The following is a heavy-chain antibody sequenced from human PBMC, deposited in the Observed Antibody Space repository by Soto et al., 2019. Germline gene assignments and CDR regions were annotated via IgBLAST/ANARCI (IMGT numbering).Heavy chain of an antibody. CDR3: ARALNYVWGSYRPLYYYYYGMDV. J-gene: IGHJ6*02. V-gene: IGHV1-46*01. D-gene: IGHD3-16*02. CDR2: INPSGGST. Sequence: ASVKVSCKASGYTFTSYYMHWVRQAPGQGLEWMGIINPSGGSTSYAQKFQGRVTMTRDTSTSTVYMELSSLRSEDTVVYYCARALNYVWGSYRPLYYYYYGMDVWGQGTTVTVSS. CDR1: GYTFTSYY.